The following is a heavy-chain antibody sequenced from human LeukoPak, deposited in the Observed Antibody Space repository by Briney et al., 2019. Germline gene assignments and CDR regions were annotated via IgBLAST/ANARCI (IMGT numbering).Heavy chain of an antibody. Sequence: PGGSLRLSCAASGFTFSDNYMSWIRQAPGKGLEWVSYISSSGNTTYNADSVKGRFSITRDNAENSLYLQMNSLRAEDTAVYYCAKSNGYGLIDIWGQGTMVTVSS. CDR3: AKSNGYGLIDI. CDR1: GFTFSDNY. D-gene: IGHD3-10*01. CDR2: ISSSGNTT. V-gene: IGHV3-11*04. J-gene: IGHJ3*02.